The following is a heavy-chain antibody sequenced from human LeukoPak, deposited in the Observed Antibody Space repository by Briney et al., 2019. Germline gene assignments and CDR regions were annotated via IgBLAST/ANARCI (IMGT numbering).Heavy chain of an antibody. CDR2: IWYDGSNK. V-gene: IGHV3-33*01. D-gene: IGHD5-18*01. Sequence: GGSLRLSCAASGFTFSNYGMHWVRQAPGKGLEWVAVIWYDGSNKYYADSVKGRFTISRDNSKNTLYLQMNSLRAEDTAVYYCARGVRYSYIYYFDYWGQGTLVTVSS. CDR1: GFTFSNYG. CDR3: ARGVRYSYIYYFDY. J-gene: IGHJ4*02.